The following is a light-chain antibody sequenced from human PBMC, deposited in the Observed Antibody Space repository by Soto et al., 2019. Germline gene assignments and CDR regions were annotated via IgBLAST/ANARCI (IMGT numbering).Light chain of an antibody. V-gene: IGKV1-33*01. CDR3: QQFYDLPIT. CDR2: DAS. Sequence: DIQITQSPSAMSASVGDRVAITCQASQDISDVLNWYQQQPGKATKVLIYDASKLQTGVPSRFSGRGSGKDFTFTISSLQPDDSGTYYCQQFYDLPITFGQGTRLEIK. J-gene: IGKJ5*01. CDR1: QDISDV.